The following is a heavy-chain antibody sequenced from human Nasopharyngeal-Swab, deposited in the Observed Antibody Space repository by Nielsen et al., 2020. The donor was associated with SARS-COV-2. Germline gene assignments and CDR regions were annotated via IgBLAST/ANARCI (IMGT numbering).Heavy chain of an antibody. CDR3: ARDRGDLRKYHFDS. J-gene: IGHJ4*02. CDR2: IFYTGNT. Sequence: SETLSLTCTVSGGSVSRGSHYWTWIRQPPGKELEWLGYIFYTGNTNYNPSLESRVTMSIDTSKNQFSLKLSSVTAADTAVYYCARDRGDLRKYHFDSWGQGTQIAVSS. CDR1: GGSVSRGSHY. D-gene: IGHD2-2*01. V-gene: IGHV4-61*01.